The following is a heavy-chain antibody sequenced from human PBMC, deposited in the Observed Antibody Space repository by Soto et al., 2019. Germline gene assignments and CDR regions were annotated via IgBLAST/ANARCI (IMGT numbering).Heavy chain of an antibody. Sequence: EVQLVESGGGLVQPGRSLRLSCAASGFTFDDYAMHWVRQAPGKGLEWVSGISWNSGSIGYADSVKGRFTISRDNAKNSLYLQMNSLRAEDTALYYCAKDLGLEWLLHDYYYYGMDVWGQGTTVTVSS. D-gene: IGHD3-3*01. CDR2: ISWNSGSI. CDR1: GFTFDDYA. CDR3: AKDLGLEWLLHDYYYYGMDV. V-gene: IGHV3-9*01. J-gene: IGHJ6*02.